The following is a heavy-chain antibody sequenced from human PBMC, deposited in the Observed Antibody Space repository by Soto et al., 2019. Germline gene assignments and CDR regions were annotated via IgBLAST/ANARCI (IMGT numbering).Heavy chain of an antibody. CDR3: AKDPLGLSMVKVPWYYFDY. CDR2: VRSDGSST. J-gene: IGHJ4*02. V-gene: IGHV3-74*01. CDR1: RLNFSNHC. D-gene: IGHD2-8*01. Sequence: GSRKRAGVGSRLNFSNHCMHWVSQAPGKWLEWVSRVRSDGSSTSYADSVKGRFTISRDNAKNTLYLQMNSLGAEDTAVYYCAKDPLGLSMVKVPWYYFDYWGQGTLVTVSS.